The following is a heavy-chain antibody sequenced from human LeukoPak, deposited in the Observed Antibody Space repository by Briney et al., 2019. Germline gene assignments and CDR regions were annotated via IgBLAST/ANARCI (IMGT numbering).Heavy chain of an antibody. Sequence: PGGSLRLSCAASGFTVSSNYMSWVRQAPGKGLEWVSVIYSGGSTYYADSVKGRFTISRDNSKNTLYLQMNSLRAEGTAVYYCARGGCSGGSCYPYYFDYWGQGTLVTVSS. CDR3: ARGGCSGGSCYPYYFDY. D-gene: IGHD2-15*01. CDR2: IYSGGST. J-gene: IGHJ4*02. CDR1: GFTVSSNY. V-gene: IGHV3-53*01.